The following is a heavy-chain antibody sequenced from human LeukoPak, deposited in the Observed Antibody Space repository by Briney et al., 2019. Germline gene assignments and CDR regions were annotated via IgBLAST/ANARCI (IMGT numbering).Heavy chain of an antibody. V-gene: IGHV4-34*01. Sequence: SETLSLTCAVYGGSFSGYYWSWIRQPPGKGLEWIGEINHSGSTNYNPSLKSRVTISVDTSKNRFSLKLSSVTAADTAVYYCARGLSSSSFFDYWGQGTLVTVSS. J-gene: IGHJ4*02. CDR3: ARGLSSSSFFDY. CDR2: INHSGST. D-gene: IGHD6-6*01. CDR1: GGSFSGYY.